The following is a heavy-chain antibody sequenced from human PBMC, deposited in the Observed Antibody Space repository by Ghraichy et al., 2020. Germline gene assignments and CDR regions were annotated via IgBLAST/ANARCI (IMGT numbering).Heavy chain of an antibody. CDR2: IWYDGSNK. V-gene: IGHV3-33*01. D-gene: IGHD5-12*01. J-gene: IGHJ4*02. CDR3: SRDSGYDY. Sequence: VAVIWYDGSNKYYADSVKGRFTISRDNSRNTVYLQMNSLRVEDTAVYYCSRDSGYDYWGQGTLVTVSS.